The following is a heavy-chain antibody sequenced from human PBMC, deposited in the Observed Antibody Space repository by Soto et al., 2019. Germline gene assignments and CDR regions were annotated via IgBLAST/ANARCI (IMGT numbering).Heavy chain of an antibody. CDR3: ARYYYDSSGYYSPDY. CDR2: ISAYNGNT. D-gene: IGHD3-22*01. CDR1: GYTFTSYG. J-gene: IGHJ4*01. Sequence: QVQLVQSGAEVKKPGASVKVSCKASGYTFTSYGISWVRQAPGQGLEWMGWISAYNGNTNYAQKLQGRVTMTTDTSTSTAHMELRSLRSDDTAVYYCARYYYDSSGYYSPDYWGHGTLVTVSS. V-gene: IGHV1-18*01.